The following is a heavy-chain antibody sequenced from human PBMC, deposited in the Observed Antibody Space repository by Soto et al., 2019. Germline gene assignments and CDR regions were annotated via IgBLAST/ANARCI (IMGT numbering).Heavy chain of an antibody. V-gene: IGHV3-23*01. Sequence: GGSLRLSCAASGFTFSNYAMNWVRQAPGKGLEWVSSISGSGSSTYYADSVKGRFTISRDNSKNTLYLQMNSLKTEDTAVYYCTTDRDLQPDWGQGTLVTVSS. J-gene: IGHJ4*02. CDR1: GFTFSNYA. CDR2: ISGSGSST. CDR3: TTDRDLQPD. D-gene: IGHD2-2*01.